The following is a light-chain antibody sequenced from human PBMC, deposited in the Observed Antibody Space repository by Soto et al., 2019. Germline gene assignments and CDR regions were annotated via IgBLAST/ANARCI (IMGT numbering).Light chain of an antibody. V-gene: IGKV1-27*01. CDR3: QKYTSAPRT. Sequence: DVQMTQSPSSLSASVGDRVTINCRASQGISNYLAWYQQKPGKVPKLLIYAASTLQSGVPSRFSGSGSGTDFTLTISSLQPADVATYYCQKYTSAPRTFGQGTKVDIK. CDR1: QGISNY. J-gene: IGKJ1*01. CDR2: AAS.